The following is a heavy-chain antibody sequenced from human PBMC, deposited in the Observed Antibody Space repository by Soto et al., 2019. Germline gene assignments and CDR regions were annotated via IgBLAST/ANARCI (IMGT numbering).Heavy chain of an antibody. J-gene: IGHJ1*01. V-gene: IGHV3-23*01. D-gene: IGHD3-3*01. CDR3: AKDKSIFGLRQDFQH. CDR2: ISGSGRST. Sequence: GGSLRLSCAASGFTFSDYAMSWVRQAPGKGLQWVSAISGSGRSTYYADSVKGRFTISRDNSKNTLYVQMNSLRADDTAVYFCAKDKSIFGLRQDFQHWGQGTLVTVSS. CDR1: GFTFSDYA.